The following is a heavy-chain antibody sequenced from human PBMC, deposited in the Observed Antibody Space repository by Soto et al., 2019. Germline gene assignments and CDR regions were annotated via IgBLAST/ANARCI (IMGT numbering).Heavy chain of an antibody. CDR2: IYSGGST. CDR3: ARAWVSSWSFDY. D-gene: IGHD6-13*01. Sequence: GGSLRLSCAASGFTFSSYMSWVRQAPGKGLEWVSVIYSGGSTYYADSVKGRFTISRDNSKNTLYLQMNSLRAEDTAVYYCARAWVSSWSFDYWGQGTLVTVSS. V-gene: IGHV3-53*01. CDR1: GFTFSSY. J-gene: IGHJ4*02.